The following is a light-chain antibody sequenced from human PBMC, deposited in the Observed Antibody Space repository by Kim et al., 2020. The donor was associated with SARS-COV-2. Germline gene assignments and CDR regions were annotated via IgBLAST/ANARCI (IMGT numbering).Light chain of an antibody. CDR2: DAS. CDR3: SSYTSSSTWV. J-gene: IGLJ3*02. CDR1: SSDVGGYNY. V-gene: IGLV2-14*03. Sequence: QSALTQPASVSGSPGQSITISCTGTSSDVGGYNYVSWYQQHPGKAPKLMIYDASNRPSGVSNRFSGSKSGNTASLTISGLQAEDEADYYCSSYTSSSTWVFGGGTQLTVL.